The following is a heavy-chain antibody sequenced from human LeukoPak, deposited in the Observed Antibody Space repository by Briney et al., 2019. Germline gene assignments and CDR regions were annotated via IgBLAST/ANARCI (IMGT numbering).Heavy chain of an antibody. D-gene: IGHD5-24*01. CDR2: IYPGDSDT. CDR3: ARRRPVEDWFDP. Sequence: GESLKISCKGSGSRFTSYWIGWVRQMPGKGLEWMGIIYPGDSDTRYSPSFQGQVTISADKSISTAYLQWSSLKASDTAMYYRARRRPVEDWFDPWGQGTLVTVSS. V-gene: IGHV5-51*01. CDR1: GSRFTSYW. J-gene: IGHJ5*02.